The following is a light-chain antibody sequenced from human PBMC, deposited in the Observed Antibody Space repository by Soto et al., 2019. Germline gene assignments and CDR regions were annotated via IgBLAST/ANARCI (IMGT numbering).Light chain of an antibody. CDR2: GAS. CDR1: QIIRKY. CDR3: QRSYTTPRT. Sequence: DIQMTQSPSSLSASVGDRVTITCRASQIIRKYLNWYQQKPGKAPNLLIYGASTLQTGVPSRFSGSGSGTGFTLTISSLQPEDCATYFCQRSYTTPRTFGQGTKVEI. V-gene: IGKV1-39*01. J-gene: IGKJ1*01.